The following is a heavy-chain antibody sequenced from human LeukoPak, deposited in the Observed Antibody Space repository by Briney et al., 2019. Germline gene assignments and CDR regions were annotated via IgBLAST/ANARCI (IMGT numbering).Heavy chain of an antibody. CDR3: AKTDSSGVAARPDDY. Sequence: GGSLRLSCAASGFTFSSYAMSRVRQAPGKGLEWVSAISGSGGSTYYADSVKGRFTISRDNSKNTLYLQMNSLRAEDTAVYYCAKTDSSGVAARPDDYWGQGTLATVSS. V-gene: IGHV3-23*01. J-gene: IGHJ4*02. CDR2: ISGSGGST. D-gene: IGHD6-6*01. CDR1: GFTFSSYA.